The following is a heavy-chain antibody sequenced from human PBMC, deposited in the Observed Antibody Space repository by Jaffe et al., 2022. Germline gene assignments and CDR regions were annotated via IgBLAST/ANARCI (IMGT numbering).Heavy chain of an antibody. CDR2: INTNTGNP. CDR3: AVVAYYDFWSGYYRRGPFDY. D-gene: IGHD3-3*01. CDR1: GYTFTSYA. J-gene: IGHJ4*02. Sequence: QVQLVQSGSELKKPGASVKVSCKASGYTFTSYAMNWVRQAPGQGLEWMGWINTNTGNPTYAQGFTGRFVFSLDTSVSTAYLQISSLKAEDTAVYYCAVVAYYDFWSGYYRRGPFDYWGQGTLVTVSS. V-gene: IGHV7-4-1*02.